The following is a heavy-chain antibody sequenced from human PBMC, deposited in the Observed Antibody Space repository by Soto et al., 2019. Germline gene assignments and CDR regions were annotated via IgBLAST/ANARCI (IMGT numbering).Heavy chain of an antibody. J-gene: IGHJ4*02. V-gene: IGHV4-34*01. CDR3: ARGRYYGSGSYYKYYFDY. CDR2: INHSGST. D-gene: IGHD3-10*01. Sequence: PSETLSLTCAVYGGSFSGYYWSWIRQPPGNGLEWIGEINHSGSTNYNPSLKSRVTISVDTSKNQFSLKLSSVTAADTALYYCARGRYYGSGSYYKYYFDYCGQGTLVTVSS. CDR1: GGSFSGYY.